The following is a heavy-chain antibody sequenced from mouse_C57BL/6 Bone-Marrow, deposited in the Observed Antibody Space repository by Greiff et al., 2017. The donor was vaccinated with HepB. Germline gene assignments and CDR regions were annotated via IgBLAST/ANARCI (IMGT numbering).Heavy chain of an antibody. CDR1: GYTFTSYW. V-gene: IGHV1-61*01. D-gene: IGHD1-1*01. CDR3: AVYYPDCWYFDV. J-gene: IGHJ1*03. CDR2: IYPSDSET. Sequence: VQLQQPGAELVRPGSSVKLSCKASGYTFTSYWMDWVKQRPGQGLEWIGNIYPSDSETHYNQKFKDKATLTVDKSSSTAYMQLSSLTSEDSAVYYCAVYYPDCWYFDVWGTGTTVTVSS.